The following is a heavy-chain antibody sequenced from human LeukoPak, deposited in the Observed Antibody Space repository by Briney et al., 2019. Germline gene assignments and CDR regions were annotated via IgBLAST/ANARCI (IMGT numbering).Heavy chain of an antibody. CDR3: ANGAYDYIEIAYFDS. V-gene: IGHV3-23*01. CDR2: LIGSSGST. D-gene: IGHD5-12*01. Sequence: GGSLRLSCAASGFTSTKYAMNWVRQAPGKGLEWVSVLIGSSGSTDYADSVKGRFTMSRDISKNTLFLQMNSLRAEDTAIYYCANGAYDYIEIAYFDSWGQRTLVTVSS. CDR1: GFTSTKYA. J-gene: IGHJ4*02.